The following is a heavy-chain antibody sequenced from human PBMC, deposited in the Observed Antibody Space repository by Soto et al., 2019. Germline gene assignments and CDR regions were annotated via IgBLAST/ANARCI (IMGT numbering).Heavy chain of an antibody. V-gene: IGHV4-59*08. CDR1: GGSIGSYY. Sequence: SETLSLTCTVSGGSIGSYYWSWIRQPPGKGLEWIGYIYYSESTHYNPSLKSRVTISVDTSKNQFSLKLSSVTAADTAVYYCARHAPYCSSTSHCAYGMDVWGQGTTVTVSS. CDR3: ARHAPYCSSTSHCAYGMDV. D-gene: IGHD2-2*01. CDR2: IYYSEST. J-gene: IGHJ6*02.